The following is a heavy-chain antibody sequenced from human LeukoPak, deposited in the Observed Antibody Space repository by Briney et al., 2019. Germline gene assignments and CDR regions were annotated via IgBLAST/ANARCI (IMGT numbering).Heavy chain of an antibody. CDR1: GFTFSSYW. CDR2: IKQDGSEK. Sequence: GGSLRLSCAASGFTFSSYWMTWVRQAPGEGLEWVANIKQDGSEKYYVDSVKGRFTISRDNAKNSLYLQMNSLRAEDTAVYYCARVNWNYEGYYMDVWGKGTTVTVSS. CDR3: ARVNWNYEGYYMDV. J-gene: IGHJ6*03. D-gene: IGHD1-7*01. V-gene: IGHV3-7*01.